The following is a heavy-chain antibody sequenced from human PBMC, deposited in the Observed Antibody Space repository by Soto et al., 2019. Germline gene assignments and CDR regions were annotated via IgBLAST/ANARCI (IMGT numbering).Heavy chain of an antibody. J-gene: IGHJ5*02. D-gene: IGHD3-10*01. CDR2: IIPIFGTA. V-gene: IGHV1-69*13. Sequence: ASVKVSCKASGGTFSSYAISWVRQAPGQGLEWMGGIIPIFGTANYAQKFQGRVTITADESTSTAYMELSSLRSEDTAVYYCARDGGDYYYGSGSTRNWFDPWGQGTLVTVSS. CDR1: GGTFSSYA. CDR3: ARDGGDYYYGSGSTRNWFDP.